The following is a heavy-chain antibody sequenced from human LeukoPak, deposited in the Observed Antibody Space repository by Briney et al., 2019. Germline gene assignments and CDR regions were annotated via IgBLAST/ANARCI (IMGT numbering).Heavy chain of an antibody. CDR2: IYTTGTT. J-gene: IGHJ6*02. CDR1: GASISSGSYD. V-gene: IGHV4-61*02. CDR3: ARENDSSGFLTSYYYGMDV. D-gene: IGHD3-22*01. Sequence: PSETLSLTCTVSGASISSGSYDWGWIRQPAGKGLEWIGRIYTTGTTYYNPSLKSRVTISVDTSKTHFSLKLNSVTAADTAVYYCARENDSSGFLTSYYYGMDVWGQGTTVTVSS.